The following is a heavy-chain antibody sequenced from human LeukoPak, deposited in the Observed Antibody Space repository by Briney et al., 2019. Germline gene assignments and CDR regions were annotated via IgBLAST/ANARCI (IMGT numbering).Heavy chain of an antibody. D-gene: IGHD3-22*01. CDR3: ARETTYYYDSSGPRGPYYFDY. V-gene: IGHV4-59*12. CDR2: IYHTGST. CDR1: GGSFSNYY. J-gene: IGHJ4*02. Sequence: SETLSLTCSVSGGSFSNYYWNWIRQPPGKGLEWIGYIYHTGSTNYNPSLKSRVTILVDTSKNQFSLKVSSVTAADTAVYYCARETTYYYDSSGPRGPYYFDYWGQGTLVTVSS.